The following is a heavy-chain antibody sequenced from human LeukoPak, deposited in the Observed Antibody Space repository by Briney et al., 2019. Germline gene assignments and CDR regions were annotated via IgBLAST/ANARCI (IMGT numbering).Heavy chain of an antibody. D-gene: IGHD2-21*02. V-gene: IGHV3-48*01. CDR3: TTDPGDVVVTALEADFDY. J-gene: IGHJ4*02. CDR1: GFTFSSYS. CDR2: ISSSSSTI. Sequence: PGGSLRLSCAASGFTFSSYSMNWVRQAPGKGLEWVSYISSSSSTIYNADSVKGRFTISRDNAKNSLYLQMNSLKTEDTAVYYCTTDPGDVVVTALEADFDYWGQGTLVTVSS.